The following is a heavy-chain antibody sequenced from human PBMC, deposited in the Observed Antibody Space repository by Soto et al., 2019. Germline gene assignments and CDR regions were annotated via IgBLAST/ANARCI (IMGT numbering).Heavy chain of an antibody. CDR3: ARHPDSGWLGY. D-gene: IGHD5-12*01. J-gene: IGHJ4*02. CDR2: VYYRGNT. Sequence: QLQLQESGPGLVRPSETLSLTCTVSGGSITSSSYYWAWIRQPPGKGLEWIGSVYYRGNTYCAPSLKSRVTLSVDTSKNQFSLKLSSVTAADTAVYYCARHPDSGWLGYWGQGILVTVSS. CDR1: GGSITSSSYY. V-gene: IGHV4-39*01.